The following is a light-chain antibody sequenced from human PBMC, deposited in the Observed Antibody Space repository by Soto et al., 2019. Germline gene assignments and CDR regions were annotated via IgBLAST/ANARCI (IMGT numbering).Light chain of an antibody. CDR2: HVS. CDR1: SSDFGGYNY. V-gene: IGLV2-14*03. Sequence: QSVLTQPASVSGSPGQSITISCTGTSSDFGGYNYVSWYQQYPGKVPKPLIYHVSNRPSGVSNRFSGSKSGNTASLTISGLQAEDEADYFCTSFTSDNLYVFGTGTKVTVL. CDR3: TSFTSDNLYV. J-gene: IGLJ1*01.